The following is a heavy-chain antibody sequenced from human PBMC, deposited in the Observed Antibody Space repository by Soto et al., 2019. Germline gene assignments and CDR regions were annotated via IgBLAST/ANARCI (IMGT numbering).Heavy chain of an antibody. Sequence: SETLSLTCTVSRGSISSYFWSWIRQSPGKGLEWIGYIYNSGSTNYNPSLKTRLTISVDTAKNQFSLKLSSVTAADTAVYYCARQIRGRGSSRYYFDYWGQGIQVTVSS. CDR2: IYNSGST. CDR3: ARQIRGRGSSRYYFDY. CDR1: RGSISSYF. J-gene: IGHJ4*02. D-gene: IGHD6-13*01. V-gene: IGHV4-59*08.